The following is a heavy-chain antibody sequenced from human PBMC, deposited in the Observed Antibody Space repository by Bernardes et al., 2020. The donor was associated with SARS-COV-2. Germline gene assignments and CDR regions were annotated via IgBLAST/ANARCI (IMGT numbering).Heavy chain of an antibody. CDR1: GAAMDGHKFY. V-gene: IGHV4-39*01. Sequence: ETLSLTCSVSGAAMDGHKFYWGWIRQPPGKGLEWIGSIFYSGTTYYSPSLKSRVTISVDTSTDQFSLRLTSVTAADTGVYYCARLDGSGDFDFWGQGTPVIVSS. CDR3: ARLDGSGDFDF. CDR2: IFYSGTT. D-gene: IGHD3-10*01. J-gene: IGHJ4*02.